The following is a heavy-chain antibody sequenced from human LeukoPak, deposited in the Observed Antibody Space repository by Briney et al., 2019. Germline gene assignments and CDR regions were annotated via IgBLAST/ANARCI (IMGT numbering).Heavy chain of an antibody. CDR2: INEDGSEK. Sequence: GGSLRLSCAVSGFTFSRFWLSWVRQPPGKGLEWVADINEDGSEKYYVDSVKGRFTISRDNAKNSLYLQMHSLTAEDTALYYCTGETYYFDFRGQGTLVPGSS. CDR1: GFTFSRFW. D-gene: IGHD3-16*01. J-gene: IGHJ4*02. V-gene: IGHV3-7*01. CDR3: TGETYYFDF.